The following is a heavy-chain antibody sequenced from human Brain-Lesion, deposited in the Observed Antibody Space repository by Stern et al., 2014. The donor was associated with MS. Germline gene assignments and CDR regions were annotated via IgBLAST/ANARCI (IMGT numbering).Heavy chain of an antibody. CDR3: ARGVDP. J-gene: IGHJ5*02. CDR1: GFRFRNYW. CDR2: IKPDGGEK. Sequence: QLVESGGDLVQPGGSLRLSCAASGFRFRNYWMSWVRQAPGKGPEWVANIKPDGGEKYYVDSVTGRFTISRHNAKNSLYLQMNSLRVEDTAVYYCARGVDPWGQGTLVTVSS. V-gene: IGHV3-7*01.